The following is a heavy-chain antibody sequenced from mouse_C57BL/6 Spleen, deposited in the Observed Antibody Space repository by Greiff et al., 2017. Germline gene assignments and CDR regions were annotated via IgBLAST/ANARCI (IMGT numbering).Heavy chain of an antibody. J-gene: IGHJ4*01. V-gene: IGHV1-82*01. CDR3: ARDVSPYYAMDY. Sequence: VQLQQSGPELVKPGASVKLSCKASGYAFSSSWMHWVKPRPGQGLEWIGRIYPGDGDTNYNGKFKGKATLTADKSSSTAYMQLSSLTSEDSAVYFCARDVSPYYAMDYWGQGTSVTVSS. CDR2: IYPGDGDT. CDR1: GYAFSSSW.